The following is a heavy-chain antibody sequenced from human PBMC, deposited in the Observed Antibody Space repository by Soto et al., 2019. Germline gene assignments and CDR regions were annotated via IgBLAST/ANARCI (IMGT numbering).Heavy chain of an antibody. D-gene: IGHD2-21*02. CDR3: ARVSRPYCGGDCASFDY. Sequence: PGGSLRLSCAASGFTFSSYAMHWVRQAPGKGLEWVAVISYDGSNKYYADSVKGRFTISRDNSKNTLYLQMNSLRAEDTAVYYCARVSRPYCGGDCASFDYWGQGTLVTVSS. CDR2: ISYDGSNK. J-gene: IGHJ4*02. CDR1: GFTFSSYA. V-gene: IGHV3-30-3*01.